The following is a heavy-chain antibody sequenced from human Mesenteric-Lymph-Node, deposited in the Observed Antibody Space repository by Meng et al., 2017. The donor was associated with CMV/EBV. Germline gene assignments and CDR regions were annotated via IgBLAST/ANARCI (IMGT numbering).Heavy chain of an antibody. J-gene: IGHJ3*02. D-gene: IGHD2-2*01. CDR3: ARVVPAAIDAFDI. Sequence: ASVKVSCKASGYTFTTYDISWVRQAPGQGLEWMGWISVYNGNTNYAQKLQGRVTMTTDTSTSTAYMELRSLRSDDTAVYYCARVVPAAIDAFDIWGQGTMVTVSS. V-gene: IGHV1-18*01. CDR1: GYTFTTYD. CDR2: ISVYNGNT.